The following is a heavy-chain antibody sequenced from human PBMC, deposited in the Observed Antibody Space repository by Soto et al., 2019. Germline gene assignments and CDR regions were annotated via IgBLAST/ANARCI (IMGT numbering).Heavy chain of an antibody. V-gene: IGHV4-59*08. CDR2: IYYSGST. Sequence: SSETLSLTCTVSGGSISSYYWSWIRQPPGKGLEWIGYIYYSGSTNYNPSLKSRVTISVDTSKNQFSLKLSSVTAADTAVYDCATLLTGREDYWGQGTLVTVSS. J-gene: IGHJ4*02. D-gene: IGHD1-1*01. CDR3: ATLLTGREDY. CDR1: GGSISSYY.